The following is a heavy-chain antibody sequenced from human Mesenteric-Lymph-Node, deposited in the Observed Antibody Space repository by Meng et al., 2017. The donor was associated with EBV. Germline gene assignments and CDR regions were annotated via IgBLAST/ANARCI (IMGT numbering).Heavy chain of an antibody. J-gene: IGHJ4*02. CDR2: FYYNGST. CDR1: WGPISRSSFY. CDR3: ARVLLRGVILL. Sequence: LPRQECGPGMVRPSETPGPTGSSSWGPISRSSFYWGWIRQPPRQELEVDGSFYYNGSTYYHPSLKSRVTISEHTSKNQFSLKLSSVTAADTAVYYCARVLLRGVILLWGQGTLVTVSS. V-gene: IGHV4-39*07. D-gene: IGHD3-10*01.